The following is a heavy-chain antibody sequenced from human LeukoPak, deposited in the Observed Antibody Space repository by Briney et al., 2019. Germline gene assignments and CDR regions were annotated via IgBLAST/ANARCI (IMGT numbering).Heavy chain of an antibody. J-gene: IGHJ4*02. D-gene: IGHD2-15*01. CDR3: SREGYFNFEN. V-gene: IGHV3-66*02. CDR2: MRNGDTT. CDR1: GFTFSTYS. Sequence: PGGSLRLSCAASGFTFSTYSMNWVRQAPGKGLEWVSVMRNGDTTDYADSVKGRFTISVDKSKNTVYLQMNSLRTEDTAVYYCSREGYFNFENWGQGTLVTVSS.